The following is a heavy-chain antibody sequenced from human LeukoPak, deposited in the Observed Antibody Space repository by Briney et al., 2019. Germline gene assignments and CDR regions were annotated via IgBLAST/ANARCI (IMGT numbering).Heavy chain of an antibody. V-gene: IGHV3-21*01. J-gene: IGHJ4*02. D-gene: IGHD1-1*01. CDR3: ARGIWATTNKNYYFDY. CDR2: ISSSSSYI. CDR1: GFTFSSYS. Sequence: GGSLRLSCAASGFTFSSYSMNWVRQAPGKGLEWVSSISSSSSYIYYADSVKGRFTISRDNAKNTLYLQMNSLRAEDTAVYYCARGIWATTNKNYYFDYWGQGTLVTVSS.